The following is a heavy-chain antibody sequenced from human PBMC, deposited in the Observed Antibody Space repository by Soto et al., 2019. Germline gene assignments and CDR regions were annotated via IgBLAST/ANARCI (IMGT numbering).Heavy chain of an antibody. CDR1: GFTFSSYG. Sequence: QVQLVESGGGVVQPGRSLRLSCAASGFTFSSYGMHWVRQAPGKGLEWVAVISYDGSNKYYADSVKGRFTISRDNYKNTLYLQMNSLRAEDTAVYYCAKDLLIQDGGSLDYWGQGTLVTVSS. V-gene: IGHV3-30*18. CDR2: ISYDGSNK. CDR3: AKDLLIQDGGSLDY. D-gene: IGHD3-16*01. J-gene: IGHJ4*02.